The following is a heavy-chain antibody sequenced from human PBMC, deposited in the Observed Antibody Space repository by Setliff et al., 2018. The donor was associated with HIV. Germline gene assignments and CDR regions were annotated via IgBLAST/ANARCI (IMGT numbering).Heavy chain of an antibody. Sequence: PSETLSLTCSVSGDSMRTNYWTWIRQSPGKGLEWIGHVDYSGSSTYNPSLNSRVTLSIDTSKSQFSLRLSSVTAADTALYYCARRSTVARGVDYFDLWGQGTQVTVSS. CDR2: VDYSGSS. CDR1: GDSMRTNY. V-gene: IGHV4-59*08. CDR3: ARRSTVARGVDYFDL. D-gene: IGHD3-10*01. J-gene: IGHJ4*02.